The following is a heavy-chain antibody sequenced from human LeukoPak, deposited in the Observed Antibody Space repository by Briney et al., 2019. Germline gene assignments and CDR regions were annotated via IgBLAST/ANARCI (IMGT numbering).Heavy chain of an antibody. CDR1: EFTFSNYH. D-gene: IGHD5-12*01. J-gene: IGHJ5*02. CDR2: ISSSGDSI. V-gene: IGHV3-11*01. CDR3: ARDFSRSGYDP. Sequence: PGGSLRLSCAASEFTFSNYHMSWIRQAPGKGLEWVSHISSSGDSIYYADSVKGRFTISRDNAKNSLYLQMSSLGAEDTAIYYCARDFSRSGYDPWGQGTLVSVSS.